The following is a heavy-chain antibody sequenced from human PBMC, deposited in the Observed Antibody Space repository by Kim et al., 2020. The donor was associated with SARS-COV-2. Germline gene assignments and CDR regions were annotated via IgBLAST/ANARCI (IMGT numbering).Heavy chain of an antibody. D-gene: IGHD1-26*01. CDR1: GGSFSGYY. CDR3: ARGKGGSYG. J-gene: IGHJ4*02. V-gene: IGHV4-34*01. Sequence: SETLSLTCAVYGGSFSGYYWSWIRQPPGKGLEWIGEINHSGSTNYNPSLKSRVTISVDTSKNQFSLKLSSVTAADTAVYYCARGKGGSYGWGQGTLVTVSS. CDR2: INHSGST.